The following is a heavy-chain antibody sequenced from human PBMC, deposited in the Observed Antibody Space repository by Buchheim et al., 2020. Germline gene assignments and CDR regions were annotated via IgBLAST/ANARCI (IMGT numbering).Heavy chain of an antibody. CDR3: ARALGSGWYGPTYYFDY. V-gene: IGHV3-48*03. CDR2: ISSSGSII. J-gene: IGHJ4*02. Sequence: EVQLVESGGGLVQPGGSLRLSCAASGFTFSSYEMNWVRQAPGKGLEWVSYISSSGSIIYYADSVKGRFTISRDNAKNSLYLQMNSLRAEDTAVYYCARALGSGWYGPTYYFDYWGQGTL. D-gene: IGHD6-19*01. CDR1: GFTFSSYE.